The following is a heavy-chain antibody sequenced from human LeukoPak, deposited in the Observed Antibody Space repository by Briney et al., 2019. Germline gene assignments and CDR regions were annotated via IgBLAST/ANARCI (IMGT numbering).Heavy chain of an antibody. D-gene: IGHD6-19*01. CDR3: AREAGYSSGWYLLNWFDP. CDR1: GFTFSSYW. J-gene: IGHJ5*02. V-gene: IGHV3-7*01. Sequence: PGGSLRLSCAASGFTFSSYWMSWVRQAPGKGLEWVANIKQDGSEKYYVDSVKGRFTISRDNAKNSLDLQMNSLRAEDTAVYYCAREAGYSSGWYLLNWFDPWGQGTLVTVSS. CDR2: IKQDGSEK.